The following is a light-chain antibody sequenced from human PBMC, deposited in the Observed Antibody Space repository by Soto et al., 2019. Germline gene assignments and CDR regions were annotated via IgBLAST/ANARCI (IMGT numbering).Light chain of an antibody. J-gene: IGKJ5*01. V-gene: IGKV3-20*01. Sequence: EIVLTQSPGTLSLSPGESATLSCRASQRVASSHIAWYRQKPGQAPWLLIYGASNRATGIPDRFSGSGSGTDFTLTISSLQPEDFATYYCQQSFSTPTFGQGTRLDIK. CDR3: QQSFSTPT. CDR1: QRVASSH. CDR2: GAS.